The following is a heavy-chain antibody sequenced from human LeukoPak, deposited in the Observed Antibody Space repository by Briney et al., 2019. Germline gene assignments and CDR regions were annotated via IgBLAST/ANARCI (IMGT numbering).Heavy chain of an antibody. D-gene: IGHD3-22*01. CDR2: ISWNSGSI. CDR3: AKDITYDSSGYQDY. CDR1: GFTFDDYA. Sequence: GGSLRLSCAASGFTFDDYAMHWVRQAPGKGLEWVSGISWNSGSIGYADSVKGRFTISRGNAKNSLYLQMNSLRAEDTALYYCAKDITYDSSGYQDYWGQGTLVTVSS. V-gene: IGHV3-9*01. J-gene: IGHJ4*02.